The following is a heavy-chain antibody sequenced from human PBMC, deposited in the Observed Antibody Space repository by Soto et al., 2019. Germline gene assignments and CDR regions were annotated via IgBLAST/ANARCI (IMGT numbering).Heavy chain of an antibody. CDR1: AGSISSSSYF. V-gene: IGHV4-39*01. CDR2: IDYRGST. D-gene: IGHD3-22*01. J-gene: IGHJ4*02. Sequence: QLQLQESGPGLVKPSETLSLTCTVSAGSISSSSYFSGWIRQPPGKGLEWIGTIDYRGSTSYNPSLKSRVTISVDTSKNQFSLTLSSVTAADTAVYDCATRLYHSRGYDYVPYWGQGTLVTVSS. CDR3: ATRLYHSRGYDYVPY.